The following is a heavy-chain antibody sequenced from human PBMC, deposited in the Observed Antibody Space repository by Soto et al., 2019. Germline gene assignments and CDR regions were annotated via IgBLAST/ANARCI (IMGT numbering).Heavy chain of an antibody. V-gene: IGHV4-34*01. CDR1: GWSFSGYY. CDR3: ARDLILEWLLRTFDH. Sequence: XETLSLTCAVSGWSFSGYYWSWIRQPPGKGLDWMGEINHSGSTNYNPSLKSRVTISVDTSKNQFSLKLSSVTAADTAVYYCARDLILEWLLRTFDHWGQGTLVTVSS. J-gene: IGHJ5*02. CDR2: INHSGST. D-gene: IGHD3-3*01.